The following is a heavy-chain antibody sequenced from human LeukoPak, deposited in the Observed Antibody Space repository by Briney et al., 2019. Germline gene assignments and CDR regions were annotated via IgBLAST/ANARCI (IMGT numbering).Heavy chain of an antibody. D-gene: IGHD3-10*01. CDR1: GASVSSGSYY. CDR3: ARDGGRDGSGTYNWYFDL. Sequence: SETLSLTCTVSGASVSSGSYYWSWIRQPPGKRLEWIGYIYYSGSTNYNPSLKSRDTISVDTSKNQFSLKLSSVTAADTAVYYCARDGGRDGSGTYNWYFDLWGRGTLVTVSS. J-gene: IGHJ2*01. V-gene: IGHV4-61*01. CDR2: IYYSGST.